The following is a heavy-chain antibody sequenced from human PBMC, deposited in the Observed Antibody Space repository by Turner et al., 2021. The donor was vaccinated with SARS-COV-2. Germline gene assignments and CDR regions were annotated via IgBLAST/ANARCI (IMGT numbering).Heavy chain of an antibody. J-gene: IGHJ4*02. CDR2: IPASSSTT. CDR3: SKGVVSFDY. CDR1: GFTLSSSG. V-gene: IGHV3-23*01. Sequence: EVQLLESGGGLVPPGGSLRLSCAASGFTLSSSGMSWVRLAPGKGLEWVSGIPASSSTTYYADSLKGRFTISRDNSESTLYLQMNSLRVEDTAIYYCSKGVVSFDYWGQGVLVTVSS. D-gene: IGHD2-21*01.